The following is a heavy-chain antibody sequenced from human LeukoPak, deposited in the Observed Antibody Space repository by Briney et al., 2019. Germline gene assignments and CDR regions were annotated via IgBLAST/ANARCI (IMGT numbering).Heavy chain of an antibody. Sequence: LAGGSLRLSCTASGFTFGDYAMSWVRQAPGKGLEWVGFIRSKAYGGTTEYAASVKGRFTISRDDSKSIAYLQMNSLKTEDTAVYYCPRDSSRFDWGQGTLVTVSS. D-gene: IGHD6-19*01. CDR2: IRSKAYGGTT. V-gene: IGHV3-49*04. J-gene: IGHJ4*02. CDR3: PRDSSRFD. CDR1: GFTFGDYA.